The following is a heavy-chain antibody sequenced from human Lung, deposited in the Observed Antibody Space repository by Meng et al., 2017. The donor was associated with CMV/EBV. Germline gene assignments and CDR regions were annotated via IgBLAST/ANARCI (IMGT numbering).Heavy chain of an antibody. CDR3: ARNNCSSTSCYSLYYYGMDV. CDR2: IYSGGST. D-gene: IGHD2-2*01. CDR1: GFTVSSNY. Sequence: GGSLRLXXAASGFTVSSNYMSWVRQAPGKGLEWVSVIYSGGSTYYADSVKGRFTIPRDNSKNTLYLQMNSLRAEDTAVYYCARNNCSSTSCYSLYYYGMDVWGKGTXVTVSS. V-gene: IGHV3-53*01. J-gene: IGHJ6*04.